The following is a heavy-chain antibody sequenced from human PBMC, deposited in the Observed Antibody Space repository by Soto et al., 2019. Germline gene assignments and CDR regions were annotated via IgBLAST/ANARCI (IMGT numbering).Heavy chain of an antibody. V-gene: IGHV1-3*01. Sequence: ASVKVSCKASGYTFTSYAMHWVRQAPGQRLEWKGWINAGNGNTKYSQKFQGRVTITRDTSASTAYMELSSLRSEDTAVYYCARVRSRGYCGGDCYEYFQHWGQGTLVTVSS. CDR1: GYTFTSYA. CDR3: ARVRSRGYCGGDCYEYFQH. CDR2: INAGNGNT. D-gene: IGHD2-21*02. J-gene: IGHJ1*01.